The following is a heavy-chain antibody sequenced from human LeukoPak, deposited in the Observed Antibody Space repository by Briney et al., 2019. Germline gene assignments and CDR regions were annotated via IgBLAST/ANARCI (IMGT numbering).Heavy chain of an antibody. V-gene: IGHV4-59*01. Sequence: SETLPLTCTVSGGSISSYFWGWIRQPPGKGLEWIGYIYYSGSTNYNPSLKSRVTISVDTSKNHFSLRLTSVTAADTAVYYCARVATGAGYFDLWGRGTLVTVSS. J-gene: IGHJ2*01. CDR1: GGSISSYF. D-gene: IGHD1-14*01. CDR2: IYYSGST. CDR3: ARVATGAGYFDL.